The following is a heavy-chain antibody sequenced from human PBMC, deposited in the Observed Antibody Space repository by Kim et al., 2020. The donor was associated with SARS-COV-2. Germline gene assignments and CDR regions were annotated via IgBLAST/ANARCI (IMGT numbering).Heavy chain of an antibody. CDR2: ISHNGNDK. D-gene: IGHD2-2*01. CDR3: AKEDGSPYCISTSCNNYLDP. Sequence: GGSLRLSCAASGFTFSNHAMHWVRQAPGKGLEWVAVISHNGNDKYYADSVRGRFTISRDNSKNTLSLQMNSLRVEDTAVFYCAKEDGSPYCISTSCNNYLDPWGQGTLVTVSS. J-gene: IGHJ5*02. V-gene: IGHV3-30*18. CDR1: GFTFSNHA.